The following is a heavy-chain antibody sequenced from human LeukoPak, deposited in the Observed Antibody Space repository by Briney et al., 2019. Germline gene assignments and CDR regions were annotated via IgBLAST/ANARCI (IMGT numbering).Heavy chain of an antibody. CDR2: IYHSGST. J-gene: IGHJ5*02. V-gene: IGHV4-4*02. CDR3: ARDPYRITMVRGVIEASWFDP. CDR1: GGSISSSNW. Sequence: SETLSLTCAVSGGSISSSNWWSWVRQPPGKGLEWIGEIYHSGSTNYNPSLKSRVTISVDKSKNQFSLKLSSVTAADTAVYYCARDPYRITMVRGVIEASWFDPWGQGTLVTVSS. D-gene: IGHD3-10*01.